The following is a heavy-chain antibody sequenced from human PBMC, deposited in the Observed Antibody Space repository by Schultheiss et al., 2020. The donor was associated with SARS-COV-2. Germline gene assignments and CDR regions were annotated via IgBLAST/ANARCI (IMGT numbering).Heavy chain of an antibody. CDR1: GGSISSYY. J-gene: IGHJ6*03. Sequence: SETLSLTCTVSGGSISSYYWSWIRQPPGKGLEWIGEINHSGSTNYNPSLKSRVTISVDTSKNQFSLKLSSVTAADTAVYYCARGGGYSSSANYYYYMDVWGKGTTVTVSS. V-gene: IGHV4-34*01. CDR3: ARGGGYSSSANYYYYMDV. D-gene: IGHD6-6*01. CDR2: INHSGST.